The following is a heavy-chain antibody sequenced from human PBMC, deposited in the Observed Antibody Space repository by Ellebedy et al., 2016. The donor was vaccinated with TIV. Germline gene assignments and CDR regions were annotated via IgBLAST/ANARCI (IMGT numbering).Heavy chain of an antibody. D-gene: IGHD5-18*01. CDR1: GYTFTGYY. V-gene: IGHV1-2*04. Sequence: ASVKVSXXASGYTFTGYYMHWVRQAPGQGLEWMGWINPNSGGTNYAQKFQGWVTMTRDTSISTAYMELSRLRSDDTAVYYCARDLYSYGYGLPDYWGQGTLVTVSS. CDR3: ARDLYSYGYGLPDY. CDR2: INPNSGGT. J-gene: IGHJ4*02.